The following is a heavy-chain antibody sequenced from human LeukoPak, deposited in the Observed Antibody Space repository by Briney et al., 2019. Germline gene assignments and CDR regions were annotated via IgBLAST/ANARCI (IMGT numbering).Heavy chain of an antibody. CDR1: GGSISSGGYY. Sequence: SETLSLTCTVSGGSISSGGYYWSWIRQHPGKGLEWIGYIYCSGSTYYNPSLKSRVTISVDTSKNQFSLKLSSVTAADTAVYYCARAAARNFDYWGQGTLVTVSS. CDR3: ARAAARNFDY. CDR2: IYCSGST. D-gene: IGHD6-13*01. V-gene: IGHV4-31*03. J-gene: IGHJ4*02.